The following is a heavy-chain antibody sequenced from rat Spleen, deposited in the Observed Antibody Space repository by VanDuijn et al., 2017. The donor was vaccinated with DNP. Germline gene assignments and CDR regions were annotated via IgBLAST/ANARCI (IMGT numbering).Heavy chain of an antibody. CDR3: GSYYYSSYIQYAMDA. CDR2: IDNAGST. V-gene: IGHV3-3*01. CDR1: GYSITSSYG. Sequence: EVQLQESGPGLVKPSQSLSLTCSVTGYSITSSYGWNWIRKFPGNKLEWMGYIDNAGSTNYNPSLKSRISITRDTSKNQFFLQVNSVTAEDTATYYCGSYYYSSYIQYAMDAWGQGTSVTVSS. D-gene: IGHD1-2*01. J-gene: IGHJ4*01.